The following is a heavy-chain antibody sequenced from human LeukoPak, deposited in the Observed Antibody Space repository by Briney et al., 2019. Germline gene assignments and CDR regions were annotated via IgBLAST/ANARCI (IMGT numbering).Heavy chain of an antibody. CDR1: GGSISSSSYY. D-gene: IGHD6-25*01. J-gene: IGHJ5*02. Sequence: SETLSLTCTVSGGSISSSSYYWGWIRQPPGKGLEWIGSIYYSGSTYYNPSLKSRVTISVDTSKNQFSLKLTSVTAADTAVYYCARSSIAALPFGWFDPWGQGTLVTVSS. V-gene: IGHV4-39*07. CDR2: IYYSGST. CDR3: ARSSIAALPFGWFDP.